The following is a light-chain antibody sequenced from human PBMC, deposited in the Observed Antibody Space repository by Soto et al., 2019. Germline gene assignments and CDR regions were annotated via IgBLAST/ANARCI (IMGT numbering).Light chain of an antibody. V-gene: IGKV1-39*01. Sequence: DIQMTQSPSSLSASEGDRVTITCRASQSISNYLNWYQQKPGQAPKLLIYAASSLQSEVQSRFTGRGSGTDFTLSISDLQPGDFATYSCQQSHTTPYTFGQGTRLEIK. CDR2: AAS. CDR1: QSISNY. J-gene: IGKJ2*01. CDR3: QQSHTTPYT.